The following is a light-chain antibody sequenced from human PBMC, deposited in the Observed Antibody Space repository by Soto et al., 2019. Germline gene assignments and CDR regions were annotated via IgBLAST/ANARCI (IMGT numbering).Light chain of an antibody. CDR1: QSVSSN. CDR2: GAS. J-gene: IGKJ2*01. CDR3: HQYNNWPPMYT. V-gene: IGKV3-15*01. Sequence: EIVMTQSPATLSVSPGERATLSCRASQSVSSNLAWYQQKPGQAPRLLIYGASTRATGIPARFSGSGSGTEFILPISSLQSEDFAVYYCHQYNNWPPMYTFGQGTKLEIK.